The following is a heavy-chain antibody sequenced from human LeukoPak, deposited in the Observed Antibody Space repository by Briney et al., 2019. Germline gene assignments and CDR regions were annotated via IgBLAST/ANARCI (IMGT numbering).Heavy chain of an antibody. CDR1: GFTLSNYW. CDR2: INSDESST. Sequence: GGSLRLSCAASGFTLSNYWMYWVRQAPGKGLVWVSRINSDESSTSYADSVKGRFTISRDNAKNTLYLQMNSLRAEDTAVYYCVRGGGYSYGSGDYWGQGTLSPSPQ. V-gene: IGHV3-74*01. CDR3: VRGGGYSYGSGDY. D-gene: IGHD5-18*01. J-gene: IGHJ4*02.